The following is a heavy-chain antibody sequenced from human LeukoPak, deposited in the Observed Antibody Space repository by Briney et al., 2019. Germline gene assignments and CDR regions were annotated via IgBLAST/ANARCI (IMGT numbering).Heavy chain of an antibody. J-gene: IGHJ5*02. CDR3: ARGPSGGSGNDWFDP. Sequence: PSETLSLTCALYGGSFSCYYWSWIRQPPGKGLEWIGEINHSGSTNYNPSLKSRVTISVDTSKNQFSLKLSSVTAADTAVYYCARGPSGGSGNDWFDPWGQGTLVTVSS. CDR2: INHSGST. D-gene: IGHD3-10*01. V-gene: IGHV4-34*01. CDR1: GGSFSCYY.